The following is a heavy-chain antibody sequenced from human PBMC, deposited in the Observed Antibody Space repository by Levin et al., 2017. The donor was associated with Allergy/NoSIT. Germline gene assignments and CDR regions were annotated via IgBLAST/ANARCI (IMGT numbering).Heavy chain of an antibody. Sequence: GGSLRLSCVASGFTFDTYGMHWVRQAPGKGLEWVAIISFDGSNKYYADSVKGRFTISRDNSKNTLYLQMNSLRPEDTAIYYCAKSEGGVTGTTYGMDVWGQGTTVTVSS. J-gene: IGHJ6*02. CDR2: ISFDGSNK. CDR1: GFTFDTYG. V-gene: IGHV3-30*18. CDR3: AKSEGGVTGTTYGMDV. D-gene: IGHD1-7*01.